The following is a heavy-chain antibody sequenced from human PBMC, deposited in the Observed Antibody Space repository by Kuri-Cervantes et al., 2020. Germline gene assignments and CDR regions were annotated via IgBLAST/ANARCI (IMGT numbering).Heavy chain of an antibody. Sequence: LRLSCAVYGGSFSGYYWSWIRQPPGKGLEWIGEINHSGSTNYNPSLKSRVTISVDTSKNQFSLKLSSVTAADTAVYYCARDARDDAFDIWGQGTMVTVSS. CDR2: INHSGST. CDR3: ARDARDDAFDI. V-gene: IGHV4-34*01. J-gene: IGHJ3*02. CDR1: GGSFSGYY.